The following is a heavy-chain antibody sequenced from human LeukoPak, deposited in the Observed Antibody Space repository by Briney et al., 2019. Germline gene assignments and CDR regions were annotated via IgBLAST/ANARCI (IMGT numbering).Heavy chain of an antibody. D-gene: IGHD6-6*01. CDR3: AKTARVPDY. V-gene: IGHV3-21*05. CDR2: ISPSSHDI. CDR1: GFIFSTYA. J-gene: IGHJ4*02. Sequence: GGSLRLSCAASGFIFSTYAMSWVRQAAGKGLEYIAYISPSSHDIIYADSVKGRFTISRDNAKNSLYLQMNSLRAEDTAVYYCAKTARVPDYWGQGTQVTVSS.